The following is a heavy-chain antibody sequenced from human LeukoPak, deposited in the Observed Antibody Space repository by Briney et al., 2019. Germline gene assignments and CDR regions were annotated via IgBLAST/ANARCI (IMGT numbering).Heavy chain of an antibody. D-gene: IGHD3-22*01. CDR3: ARDLPRESGITMIVVPRRGDAFDI. CDR1: DGSISSYY. J-gene: IGHJ3*02. V-gene: IGHV4-59*01. Sequence: PSGTLSLTCTVSDGSISSYYWSWIRQPPGKGLEGIGYIYYSGSTNYNPSLKSRVTISVDTSKNEFSLKLSSVTAADTGVYYCARDLPRESGITMIVVPRRGDAFDIWGQGTMVTVSS. CDR2: IYYSGST.